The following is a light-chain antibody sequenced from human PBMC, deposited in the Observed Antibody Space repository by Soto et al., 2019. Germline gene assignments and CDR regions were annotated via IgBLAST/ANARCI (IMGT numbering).Light chain of an antibody. CDR3: QQYNSYSGT. Sequence: IEMSQSHSTLSASVGDRLNMTCRASQSISMWLAWYQQKPGKAPKFLIYDASTLESGVPSRFSGSGSGTEFTLTISSLQPDDFATYYCQQYNSYSGTFGHGTKVDI. J-gene: IGKJ1*01. V-gene: IGKV1-5*01. CDR2: DAS. CDR1: QSISMW.